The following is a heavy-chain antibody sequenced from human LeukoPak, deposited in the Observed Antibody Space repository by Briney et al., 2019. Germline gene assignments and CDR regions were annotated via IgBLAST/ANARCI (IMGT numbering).Heavy chain of an antibody. CDR2: IYTSGST. Sequence: SETLSLTCTVSGGSISSYYWSWIRQPAGKGLEWLGRIYTSGSTNYNPSLKSRVTMSVDTSKNQFSLKLSSVTAADTAVYYCAREGCSSSSCYFDYWGQGTLVTVSS. J-gene: IGHJ4*02. CDR3: AREGCSSSSCYFDY. D-gene: IGHD2-2*01. CDR1: GGSISSYY. V-gene: IGHV4-4*07.